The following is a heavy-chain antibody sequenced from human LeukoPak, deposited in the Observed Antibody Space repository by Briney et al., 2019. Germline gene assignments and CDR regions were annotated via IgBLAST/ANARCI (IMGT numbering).Heavy chain of an antibody. J-gene: IGHJ3*02. V-gene: IGHV3-23*01. CDR2: ISGSGGST. CDR1: GFTFSSYA. Sequence: PGGSLRLSCAASGFTFSSYAMSWVRQAPGKGLEWVSSISGSGGSTYYSDSVKGRFTISRDNSKNTLYLQLNSLRAEDTAVYYCAKDRSSDWYDAFDIWGQGTMVIVSS. D-gene: IGHD6-19*01. CDR3: AKDRSSDWYDAFDI.